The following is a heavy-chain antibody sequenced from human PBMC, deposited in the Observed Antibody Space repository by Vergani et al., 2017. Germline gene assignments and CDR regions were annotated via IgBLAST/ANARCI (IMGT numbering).Heavy chain of an antibody. Sequence: QVQLVQSGAEVKKPGASVKVSCKASGYTFTSYYMHWVRQAPGQGLEWMGIINPSGGSTSYAQKFQGRVTMTRDTSTSTVYMELSSLRSEDTAVYYCARTYCSSTSCYVHNRVSPYYGMDVWGQVTTVTVSS. CDR2: INPSGGST. V-gene: IGHV1-46*03. CDR3: ARTYCSSTSCYVHNRVSPYYGMDV. CDR1: GYTFTSYY. J-gene: IGHJ6*02. D-gene: IGHD2-2*01.